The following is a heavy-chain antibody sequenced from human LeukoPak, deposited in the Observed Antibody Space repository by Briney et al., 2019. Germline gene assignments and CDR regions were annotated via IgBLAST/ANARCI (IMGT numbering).Heavy chain of an antibody. J-gene: IGHJ3*02. D-gene: IGHD3-9*01. CDR2: ISAYNGNT. CDR1: GYTFTSYG. CDR3: ASSRLRYFDWFPGNAFDI. V-gene: IGHV1-18*01. Sequence: ASVTVSYKASGYTFTSYGISWVRQAPGQGLEWMGWISAYNGNTNYAQKLQGRVTMTTDTSTSTAYMELRSLRSDDTAVYYCASSRLRYFDWFPGNAFDIWGQGTMVTVSS.